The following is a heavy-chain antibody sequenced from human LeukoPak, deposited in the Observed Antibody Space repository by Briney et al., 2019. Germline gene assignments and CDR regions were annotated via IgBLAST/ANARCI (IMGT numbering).Heavy chain of an antibody. CDR1: GYTFTSYY. D-gene: IGHD6-6*01. J-gene: IGHJ6*02. V-gene: IGHV1-18*04. CDR3: AGIEYSSSSFYYGMDV. CDR2: ISAYNGNT. Sequence: ASVKVSCKASGYTFTSYYMHWVRQAPGQGLEWMGWISAYNGNTNYAQKLQGRVTMTTDTSTSTAYMELRSLRSDDTAVYYCAGIEYSSSSFYYGMDVWGQGTTVTVSS.